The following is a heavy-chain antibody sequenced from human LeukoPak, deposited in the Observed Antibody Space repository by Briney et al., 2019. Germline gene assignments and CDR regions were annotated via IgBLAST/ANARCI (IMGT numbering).Heavy chain of an antibody. V-gene: IGHV3-48*04. CDR3: ARDLNWGFDY. D-gene: IGHD7-27*01. Sequence: GGSLRLSCAASGFTFSDYSMNWVRQAPGKGLEWVSNIRGSGEGLGSGVYYADSVKGRFTISRDNAKNSLCLQMNSLSAEDTAFYYCARDLNWGFDYWGQGALVTVSS. CDR2: IRGSGEGLGSGV. CDR1: GFTFSDYS. J-gene: IGHJ4*02.